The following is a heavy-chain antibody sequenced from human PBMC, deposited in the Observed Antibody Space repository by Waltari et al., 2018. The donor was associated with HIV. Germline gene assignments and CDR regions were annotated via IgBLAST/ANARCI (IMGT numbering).Heavy chain of an antibody. CDR2: IYHSGST. D-gene: IGHD2-2*01. Sequence: QVQLQESGPGLVKPSGTLSLTCAVSGGSISSSNWWSWVRQPPGKGLEWIGEIYHSGSTNYNPSLKSRVTISVDKSKNQFSLKLSSVTAADTAVYYCARSSEVPAAIWVGYFDYWGQGTLVTVSS. V-gene: IGHV4-4*02. CDR3: ARSSEVPAAIWVGYFDY. J-gene: IGHJ4*02. CDR1: GGSISSSNW.